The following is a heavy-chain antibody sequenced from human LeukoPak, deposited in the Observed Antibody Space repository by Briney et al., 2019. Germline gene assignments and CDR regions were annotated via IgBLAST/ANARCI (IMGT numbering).Heavy chain of an antibody. J-gene: IGHJ4*02. V-gene: IGHV1-8*01. CDR2: MNPNSGNT. CDR1: GYTFTSYG. Sequence: ASVKVSCKASGYTFTSYGINWVRQATGQGLEWMGWMNPNSGNTGYAQKFQGRVTMTRNTSISTAYMELSSLRSEDTAVYYCARCRAAAGTAVDYWGQGTLVTVSS. D-gene: IGHD6-13*01. CDR3: ARCRAAAGTAVDY.